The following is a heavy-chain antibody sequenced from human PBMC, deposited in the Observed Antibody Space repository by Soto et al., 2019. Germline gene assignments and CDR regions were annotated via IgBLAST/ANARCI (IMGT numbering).Heavy chain of an antibody. Sequence: QVQLVQSGAEVKKPGSSVKVSCKASGGTFSSYTISWVRQAPRQGLEWMGRIIPILGIANYAQKFQGRVTMTADKSTSTADMELSSLRSEDTAVYYCARDGVQYFDYWGQGTLVTVSS. CDR2: IIPILGIA. J-gene: IGHJ4*02. V-gene: IGHV1-69*08. CDR3: ARDGVQYFDY. D-gene: IGHD1-1*01. CDR1: GGTFSSYT.